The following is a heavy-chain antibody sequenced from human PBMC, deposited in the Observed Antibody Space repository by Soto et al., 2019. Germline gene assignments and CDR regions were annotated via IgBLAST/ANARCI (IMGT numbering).Heavy chain of an antibody. D-gene: IGHD2-15*01. Sequence: PGGSLRRYCAAAGGNFTSYSMCYDSQGPGKGLEGVSAMSGSGGSTDYADSVKGRFTISRDNSKNTLYLQMTSLRAEDTAVYYCAKDHNRSSFYGMDVWSQGATVTVSS. J-gene: IGHJ6*02. CDR2: MSGSGGST. V-gene: IGHV3-23*01. CDR1: GGNFTSYS. CDR3: AKDHNRSSFYGMDV.